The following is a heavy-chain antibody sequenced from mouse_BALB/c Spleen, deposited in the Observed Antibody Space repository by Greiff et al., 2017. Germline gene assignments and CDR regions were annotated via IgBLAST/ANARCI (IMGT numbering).Heavy chain of an antibody. CDR3: AREYGQEGMDY. V-gene: IGHV2-9*02. J-gene: IGHJ4*01. D-gene: IGHD2-10*02. Sequence: VKLVESGPGLVAPSQSLSITCTVSGFSLTSYGVHWVRQPPGKGLEWLGVIWAGGSTNYNSALMSRLSISKDNSKSQVFLKMNSLQTDDTAMYYCAREYGQEGMDYWGQGTSVTVSS. CDR2: IWAGGST. CDR1: GFSLTSYG.